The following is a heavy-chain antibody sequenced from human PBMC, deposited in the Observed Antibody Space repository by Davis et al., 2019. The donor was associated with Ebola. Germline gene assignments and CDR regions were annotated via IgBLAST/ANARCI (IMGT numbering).Heavy chain of an antibody. V-gene: IGHV4-34*01. CDR3: ARTPQYSNYVSYFDY. D-gene: IGHD4/OR15-4a*01. Sequence: SETLSLTCAVYGGSFSGYYWSWIRQPPGKGLEWIGEINHSGSTNYNPSLKSRVTISVDTSKNQFSLKLSSVTAADTAVYYCARTPQYSNYVSYFDYWGPGALVTVSS. J-gene: IGHJ4*02. CDR1: GGSFSGYY. CDR2: INHSGST.